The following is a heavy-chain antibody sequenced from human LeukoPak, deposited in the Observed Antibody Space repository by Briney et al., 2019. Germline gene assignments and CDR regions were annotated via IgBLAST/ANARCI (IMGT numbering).Heavy chain of an antibody. D-gene: IGHD3-22*01. CDR2: INPNSGGT. J-gene: IGHJ4*02. CDR1: GYTFTGYY. Sequence: ASVKVSCKASGYTFTGYYMHWVRQAPGRGLEWMGWINPNSGGTNYAQKFQGRVTMTRDTSISTAYMELSRLRSDDTAVYYCAREEENSSGYPFDYWGQGTLVTVSS. V-gene: IGHV1-2*02. CDR3: AREEENSSGYPFDY.